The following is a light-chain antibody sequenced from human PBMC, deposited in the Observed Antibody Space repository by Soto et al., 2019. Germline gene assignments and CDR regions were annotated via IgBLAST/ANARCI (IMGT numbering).Light chain of an antibody. CDR2: EVS. CDR1: SSDIGAYNY. J-gene: IGLJ1*01. V-gene: IGLV2-14*01. CDR3: TSYTSSFTHL. Sequence: QSALTQPASVSGSPGQSITISCTGSSSDIGAYNYVSWYQQHPGKATKLMIFEVSNRPSGVSNRFSGSKSGNTASLTISGLQTEDEADYYCTSYTSSFTHLFGTGTKVTVL.